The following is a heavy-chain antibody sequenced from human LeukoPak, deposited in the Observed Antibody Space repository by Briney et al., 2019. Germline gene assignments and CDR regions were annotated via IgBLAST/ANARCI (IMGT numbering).Heavy chain of an antibody. V-gene: IGHV3-11*04. Sequence: GGSLRLSCAASGFTFSDYYMSWIRQAPGKGLEWVSYISSSGSTIYYADSVKGRFTISRDNAKNSLYLQMNSLRAEDTAVYYCAGARNYDFWSGPYYYGMDVWGQGTTVTVSS. J-gene: IGHJ6*02. CDR1: GFTFSDYY. CDR2: ISSSGSTI. CDR3: AGARNYDFWSGPYYYGMDV. D-gene: IGHD3-3*01.